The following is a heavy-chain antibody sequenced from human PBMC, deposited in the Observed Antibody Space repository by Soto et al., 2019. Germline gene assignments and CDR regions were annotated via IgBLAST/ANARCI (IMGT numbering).Heavy chain of an antibody. D-gene: IGHD2-21*02. Sequence: SLRLSCAASGFTFSSYGMHWVRQTPGKGLEWVAVIWYDGSNKYYADSVKGRFTISRDNSKNTLYLQMNSLRAEDTAVYYCAASVVTAADYFDYWGQGT. V-gene: IGHV3-33*01. CDR2: IWYDGSNK. J-gene: IGHJ4*02. CDR3: AASVVTAADYFDY. CDR1: GFTFSSYG.